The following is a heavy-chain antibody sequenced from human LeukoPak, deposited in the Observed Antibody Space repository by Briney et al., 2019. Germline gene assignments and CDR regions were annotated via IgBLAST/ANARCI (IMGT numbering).Heavy chain of an antibody. CDR3: EREGRRVVPAAINY. CDR1: GYTFTSYA. J-gene: IGHJ4*02. V-gene: IGHV1-3*01. CDR2: INAGNGNT. Sequence: GASVKVSCKASGYTFTSYAMHWVRQAPGQRLEWMGWINAGNGNTKYSQKFQGRVTMTRDTSISTAYMELSRLRSDDTAVYYCEREGRRVVPAAINYWGQGTLVTVSS. D-gene: IGHD2-2*02.